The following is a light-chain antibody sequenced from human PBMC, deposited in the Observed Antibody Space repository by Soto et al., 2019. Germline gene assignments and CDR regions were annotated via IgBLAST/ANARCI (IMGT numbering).Light chain of an antibody. Sequence: EIEVTQSPATLSLSPGERATLSCRTSQSVGSYLAWYQKKPGQAPRLLIYDASNSATGITARFSGGGSGSDFTLTISSLEPEDFAVYYCQQRSNWPPLTFGGGTKVEI. CDR1: QSVGSY. CDR3: QQRSNWPPLT. J-gene: IGKJ4*01. V-gene: IGKV3-11*02. CDR2: DAS.